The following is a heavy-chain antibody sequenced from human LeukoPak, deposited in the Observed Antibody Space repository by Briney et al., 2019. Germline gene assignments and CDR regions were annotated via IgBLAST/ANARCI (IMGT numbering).Heavy chain of an antibody. J-gene: IGHJ4*02. CDR1: GLNYSSYW. CDR2: INSDGSST. D-gene: IGHD1-26*01. V-gene: IGHV3-74*01. CDR3: ARAGIVGAAAYGY. Sequence: GGSLRLSCAASGLNYSSYWMHWVRQAPGKELVWVSRINSDGSSTTYADSVKGRFTSSRDNTKNTLYLQMNSLRAEDTAVYYGARAGIVGAAAYGYWGQGTMVTVSS.